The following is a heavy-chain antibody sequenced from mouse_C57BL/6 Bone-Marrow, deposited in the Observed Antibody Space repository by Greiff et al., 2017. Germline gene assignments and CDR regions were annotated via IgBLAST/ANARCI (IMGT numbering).Heavy chain of an antibody. D-gene: IGHD2-3*01. Sequence: VKLQESGAELARPGASVKLSCKASGYTFTSYGISWVKQRTGQGLEWIGEIYPRSGNTYYNEKFKGKATLTADKSSSTAYMELRSLTSEDSEVYFCARQGWLLLTWFAYWGQGTLVTVSA. CDR2: IYPRSGNT. CDR1: GYTFTSYG. V-gene: IGHV1-81*01. J-gene: IGHJ3*01. CDR3: ARQGWLLLTWFAY.